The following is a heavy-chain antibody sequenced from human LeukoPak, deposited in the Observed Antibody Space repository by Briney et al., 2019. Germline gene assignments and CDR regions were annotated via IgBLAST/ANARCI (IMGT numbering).Heavy chain of an antibody. CDR1: GFTFSSYA. Sequence: GGSLRLFCAASGFTFSSYAMNWVRQAPRKGLEWVSAISGSGDGTYYADSVKGRFTISRDNSRNTLYLQMNSLRAEDTALYYCAKASGTALTYGDYWGQGTLVTVSS. D-gene: IGHD1-1*01. CDR3: AKASGTALTYGDY. V-gene: IGHV3-23*01. CDR2: ISGSGDGT. J-gene: IGHJ4*02.